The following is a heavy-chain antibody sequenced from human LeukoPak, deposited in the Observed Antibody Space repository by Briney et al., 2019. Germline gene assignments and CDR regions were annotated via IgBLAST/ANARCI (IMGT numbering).Heavy chain of an antibody. CDR3: ARERQDTILHSVAFDI. D-gene: IGHD2-21*01. Sequence: GRSLRLSCAASGLPFSTYFMHWVRQAPPKGLEWVADIASYGSHTFYVESMKGRLTICRDTSKNTLYLQMSSLRAEDTAVDFCARERQDTILHSVAFDIWGQGTMVTVSS. V-gene: IGHV3-30-3*01. CDR1: GLPFSTYF. J-gene: IGHJ3*02. CDR2: IASYGSHT.